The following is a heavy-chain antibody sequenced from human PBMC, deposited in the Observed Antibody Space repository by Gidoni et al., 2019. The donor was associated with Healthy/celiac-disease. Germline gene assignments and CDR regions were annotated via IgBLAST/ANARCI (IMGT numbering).Heavy chain of an antibody. J-gene: IGHJ5*02. V-gene: IGHV4-39*07. CDR1: GGSISSSSYY. Sequence: QLQLQESGPGLVKPSETLSLTCTVSGGSISSSSYYWGWIRQPPGKGLEWIGSIYYSGSTYYNPSLKSRVTISVDTSKNQFSLKLSSVTAADTAVYYCARDPPPYYDFWSGYYKVKNWFDPWGQGTLVTVSS. D-gene: IGHD3-3*01. CDR3: ARDPPPYYDFWSGYYKVKNWFDP. CDR2: IYYSGST.